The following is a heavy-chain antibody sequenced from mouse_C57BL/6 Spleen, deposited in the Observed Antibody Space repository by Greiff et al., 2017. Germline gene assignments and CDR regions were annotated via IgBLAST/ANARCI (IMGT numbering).Heavy chain of an antibody. J-gene: IGHJ2*01. CDR1: GFTFSDYG. Sequence: EVQLVESGGGLVKPGGSLKLSCAASGFTFSDYGMHWVRQAPEKGLEWVAYISSGSSTIYYADTVKGRFTISRDNAKNTLFLQMTSLRCEDTAMYYCARRDYYGSSLYYFDYWGQGTTLTVSS. V-gene: IGHV5-17*01. D-gene: IGHD1-1*01. CDR3: ARRDYYGSSLYYFDY. CDR2: ISSGSSTI.